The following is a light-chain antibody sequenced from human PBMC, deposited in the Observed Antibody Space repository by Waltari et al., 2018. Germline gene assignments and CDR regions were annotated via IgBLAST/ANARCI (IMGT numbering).Light chain of an antibody. Sequence: QSALTQPASVTGSPVQSVTISCTGTSSDIGVYNFVSWYQQHPGKAPKPMIYDVTNRPSGVSDRFSASKSGNTASLTISGLQAEDEGDYYCSSYTSSSTVVFGGGTKLTVL. V-gene: IGLV2-14*03. CDR1: SSDIGVYNF. CDR3: SSYTSSSTVV. J-gene: IGLJ2*01. CDR2: DVT.